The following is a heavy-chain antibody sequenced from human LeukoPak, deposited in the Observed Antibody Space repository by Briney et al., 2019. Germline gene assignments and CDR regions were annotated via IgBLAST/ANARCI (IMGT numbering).Heavy chain of an antibody. CDR3: ATDRGPGTTVTTVGYYYYGMDV. Sequence: ASVKVSCKVSGYTLTELSMHWVRQAPGKGLEWMGGFDPEDGEAIYAQKFQGRVTMTEDTSTDTAYMELSSLRSEDTAVYYCATDRGPGTTVTTVGYYYYGMDVWGQGTTVTVSS. J-gene: IGHJ6*02. V-gene: IGHV1-24*01. CDR1: GYTLTELS. D-gene: IGHD4-17*01. CDR2: FDPEDGEA.